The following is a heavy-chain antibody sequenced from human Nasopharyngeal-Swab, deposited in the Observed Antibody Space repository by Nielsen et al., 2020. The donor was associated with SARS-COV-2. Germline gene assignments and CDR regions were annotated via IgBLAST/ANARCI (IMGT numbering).Heavy chain of an antibody. CDR3: AHRQLLWFGHHDWFDP. CDR2: IYWDDDK. Sequence: SGPTLVKPTQTLTLTCTFSGFSLSTSGVGVGWIRQPPGKALEWLALIYWDDDKRYSPSLKSRLTITKDTSKNQVVLTMTNMDPLDTATYYCAHRQLLWFGHHDWFDPWGQGTLVTVSS. D-gene: IGHD3-10*01. J-gene: IGHJ5*02. V-gene: IGHV2-5*02. CDR1: GFSLSTSGVG.